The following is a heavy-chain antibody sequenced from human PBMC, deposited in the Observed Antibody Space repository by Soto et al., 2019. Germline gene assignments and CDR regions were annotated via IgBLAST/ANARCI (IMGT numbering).Heavy chain of an antibody. CDR1: GVTFSSYA. J-gene: IGHJ5*02. CDR2: IIPIFGTA. V-gene: IGHV1-69*13. CDR3: AYTSSGPHQWFDP. Sequence: SVKVSCKASGVTFSSYAISWVRQAPGQGLEWMGGIIPIFGTANYAQKFQGRVTITADESTSTAYMELSSLRSEDTAVYYCAYTSSGPHQWFDPWGQGTLLTVSS. D-gene: IGHD6-19*01.